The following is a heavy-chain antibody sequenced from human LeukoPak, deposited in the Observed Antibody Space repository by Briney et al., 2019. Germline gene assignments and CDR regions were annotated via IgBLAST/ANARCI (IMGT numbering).Heavy chain of an antibody. CDR1: GGSISSYY. D-gene: IGHD3-10*01. Sequence: SETLSLTCTVSGGSISSYYWSWIRQPPGKGLEWIGYIYYSGSTNYNPSLKSRVTISVDTSKNQFSLKLSSVTAADTAVYYCARDNGLTMVRGVIIDYYYYMDVWGKGTTVTISS. CDR2: IYYSGST. J-gene: IGHJ6*03. CDR3: ARDNGLTMVRGVIIDYYYYMDV. V-gene: IGHV4-59*01.